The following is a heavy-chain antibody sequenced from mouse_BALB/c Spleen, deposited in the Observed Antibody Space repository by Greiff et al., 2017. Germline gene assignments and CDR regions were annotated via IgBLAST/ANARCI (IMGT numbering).Heavy chain of an antibody. CDR1: GFTFTDYY. D-gene: IGHD1-1*01. CDR2: IRNKANGYTT. J-gene: IGHJ2*01. CDR3: ARDRGTTDYFDY. Sequence: EVHLVESGGGLVQPGGSLRLSCATSGFTFTDYYMSWVRQPPGKALEWLGFIRNKANGYTTEYSASVKGRFTISRDNSQSILYLQMNTLRAEDSATYYCARDRGTTDYFDYWGQGTTLTVSS. V-gene: IGHV7-3*02.